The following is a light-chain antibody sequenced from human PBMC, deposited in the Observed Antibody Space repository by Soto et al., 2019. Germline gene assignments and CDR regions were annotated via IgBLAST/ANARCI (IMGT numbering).Light chain of an antibody. CDR2: RNN. Sequence: QSVLTQPPSASGTPGQRVTISCSGSSSNIGSNYVYWYQQLPGTAPKLLIYRNNQRPSGVPDRFSGSKSGTSASLAISGLRSEDEADYYCAAWDDSLSAHVFGTGTKLT. CDR1: SSNIGSNY. CDR3: AAWDDSLSAHV. V-gene: IGLV1-47*01. J-gene: IGLJ1*01.